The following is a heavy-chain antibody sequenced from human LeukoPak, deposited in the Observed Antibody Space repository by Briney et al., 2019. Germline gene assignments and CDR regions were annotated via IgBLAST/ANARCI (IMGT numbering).Heavy chain of an antibody. J-gene: IGHJ5*02. CDR1: GGSIINYY. CDR3: ARDSGTTGEVKFDP. D-gene: IGHD3-10*01. Sequence: SETLSLTCTVSGGSIINYYWSWIRQPPGKGLEWIGYIFYSGSTDYNPSLKSRVTMSIDTSKNQFSLNLISVTAADTAVYYCARDSGTTGEVKFDPWGQGTLVTVSS. V-gene: IGHV4-59*12. CDR2: IFYSGST.